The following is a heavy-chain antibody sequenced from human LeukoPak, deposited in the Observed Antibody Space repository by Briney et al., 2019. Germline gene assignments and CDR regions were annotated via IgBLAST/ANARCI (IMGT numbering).Heavy chain of an antibody. CDR3: ARSRAYDYHFDN. CDR1: GVSISSYY. D-gene: IGHD5-12*01. J-gene: IGHJ4*02. Sequence: SETLSLTCTVSGVSISSYYWSWIRQSPGKGLEWIGYIFYSGSTNYNPSLKSRVTISVDTSKNQFSLKLTSVTAADTAVYYCARSRAYDYHFDNWGQGTLVTVSS. V-gene: IGHV4-59*01. CDR2: IFYSGST.